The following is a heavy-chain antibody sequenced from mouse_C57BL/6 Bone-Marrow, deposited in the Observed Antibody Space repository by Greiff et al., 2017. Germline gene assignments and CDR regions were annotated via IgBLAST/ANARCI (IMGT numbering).Heavy chain of an antibody. CDR1: GYTFTSYW. CDR3: AREGIIGYYYGSS. D-gene: IGHD1-1*01. J-gene: IGHJ3*01. V-gene: IGHV1-69*01. CDR2: IDPSDSYT. Sequence: QVQLQQPGAELVMPGASVKLSCKASGYTFTSYWMHWVKQRPGQGLEWIGEIDPSDSYTNYNQTFKGKSTLTVDKSSSTAYMQLSSLTSEDSAVYYCAREGIIGYYYGSSWGQGTLVTVSA.